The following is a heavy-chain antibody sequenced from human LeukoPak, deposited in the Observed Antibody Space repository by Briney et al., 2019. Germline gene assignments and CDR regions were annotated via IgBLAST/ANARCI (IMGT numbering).Heavy chain of an antibody. CDR1: GFTFSSYW. CDR2: IKQDGSEK. J-gene: IGHJ4*02. Sequence: PGGSLRLSCAASGFTFSSYWMSWVRQAPGKGLEWVANIKQDGSEKYYVDSVKGRFTISRDNAKNSLYLQMNSLRAEDTAVYYCARDPIICSGGSCYSGFFDYWGQGTLVTVSS. V-gene: IGHV3-7*01. CDR3: ARDPIICSGGSCYSGFFDY. D-gene: IGHD2-15*01.